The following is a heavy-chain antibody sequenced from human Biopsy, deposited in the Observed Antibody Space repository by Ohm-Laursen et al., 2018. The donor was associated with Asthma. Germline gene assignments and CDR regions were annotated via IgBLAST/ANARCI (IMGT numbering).Heavy chain of an antibody. V-gene: IGHV3-30*18. D-gene: IGHD3-3*01. CDR2: VSYDGGVA. Sequence: SLRLSCTASGFVFRSHAMHWVRQAPGKGLEWVAVVSYDGGVAHYADSMKGRFTISRDNTKSTLYLQMNRLRTDDTAVYYCAKRRGYSDLTDFDHWGQGTLVTVSS. J-gene: IGHJ4*02. CDR1: GFVFRSHA. CDR3: AKRRGYSDLTDFDH.